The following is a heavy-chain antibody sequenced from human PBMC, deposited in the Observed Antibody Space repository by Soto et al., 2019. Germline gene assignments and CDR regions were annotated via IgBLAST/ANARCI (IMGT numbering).Heavy chain of an antibody. V-gene: IGHV3-11*01. J-gene: IGHJ6*03. D-gene: IGHD4-4*01. CDR2: ITSSGSNR. Sequence: GGSLRLSCAASGFTFSDYYMSWIRQAPGKGLEWVSYITSSGSNRYYADSVKGRFTISRDNAKNSLYLQMNSLRAEDTAVYYCARVDDYRFIDYYYYMDVWGKGTTVTVSS. CDR1: GFTFSDYY. CDR3: ARVDDYRFIDYYYYMDV.